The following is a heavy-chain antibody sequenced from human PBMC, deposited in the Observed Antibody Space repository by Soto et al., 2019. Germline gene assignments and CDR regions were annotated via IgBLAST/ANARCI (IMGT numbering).Heavy chain of an antibody. CDR2: ISSRSSYI. Sequence: EVQLVESGGGLVKPGGPLRLSCAASGFTFSNYNMHWVRQDPGKGLEWVSSISSRSSYIYYADPVKGRFTISRDNAENSLYLPMNSLRAEDTAVYYCASDLRVVAFDYWGQGTVVTVSS. J-gene: IGHJ4*02. CDR1: GFTFSNYN. D-gene: IGHD2-21*01. V-gene: IGHV3-21*04. CDR3: ASDLRVVAFDY.